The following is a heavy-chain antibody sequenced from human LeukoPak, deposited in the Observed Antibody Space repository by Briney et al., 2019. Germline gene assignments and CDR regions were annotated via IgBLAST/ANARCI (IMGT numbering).Heavy chain of an antibody. D-gene: IGHD6-19*01. Sequence: GGSLRLPCAASGFTFGSYAMYWVRQAPGKGLEWVSGISGSGGSTFYADSVKGRFTISRDNPENTVYLQMNSLRADDTAVYYCAKTTAGYSSGRYPGWPVDYWGQGTLVTVSS. V-gene: IGHV3-23*01. CDR3: AKTTAGYSSGRYPGWPVDY. CDR2: ISGSGGST. CDR1: GFTFGSYA. J-gene: IGHJ4*02.